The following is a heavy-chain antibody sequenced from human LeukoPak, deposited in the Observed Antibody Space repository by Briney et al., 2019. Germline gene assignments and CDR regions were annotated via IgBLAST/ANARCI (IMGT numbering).Heavy chain of an antibody. J-gene: IGHJ4*02. V-gene: IGHV3-7*01. Sequence: GGSLRLSCAGSGFNFRDHWMSWLRQAPGKGPEWVAHIKPDGSEKYYVDSVKGRFTISRDNAKNSLYLQMNSLRAEDTAVYYCARYSGYDDEGEYFDYWGQGTLVTVSS. CDR1: GFNFRDHW. CDR2: IKPDGSEK. CDR3: ARYSGYDDEGEYFDY. D-gene: IGHD5-12*01.